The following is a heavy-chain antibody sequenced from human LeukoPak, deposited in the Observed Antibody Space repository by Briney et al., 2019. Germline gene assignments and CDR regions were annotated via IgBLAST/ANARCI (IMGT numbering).Heavy chain of an antibody. V-gene: IGHV3-23*01. CDR1: GFTFSSYA. D-gene: IGHD3-10*01. CDR2: ISGSGGST. CDR3: AEQRTYYYGSGYDY. Sequence: GGSLRLSCAASGFTFSSYAMSWVRQAPGKGLEWVSAISGSGGSTYYADSVKGRFTISRDNSKNTQYLQMNSLRAEDTAVYYCAEQRTYYYGSGYDYWGQGTLVTVSS. J-gene: IGHJ4*02.